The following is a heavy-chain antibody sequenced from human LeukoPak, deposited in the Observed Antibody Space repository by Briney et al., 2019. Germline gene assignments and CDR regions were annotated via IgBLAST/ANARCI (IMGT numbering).Heavy chain of an antibody. V-gene: IGHV1-8*01. CDR2: MNPNSGNT. D-gene: IGHD6-19*01. CDR1: GYTFTSYD. Sequence: GASVTVSCKASGYTFTSYDINWVRQATGQGLEWMGWMNPNSGNTGYAQKFQGRVTMTRNTSISTAYTELSSLRSEDTAVYYCARGPHTSGWPQQYYWGQGTLVTVSS. J-gene: IGHJ4*02. CDR3: ARGPHTSGWPQQYY.